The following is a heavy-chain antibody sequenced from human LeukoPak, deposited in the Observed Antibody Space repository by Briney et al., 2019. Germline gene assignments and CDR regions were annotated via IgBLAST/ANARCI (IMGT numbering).Heavy chain of an antibody. Sequence: ASVKVSCKASGYTFTSYYMHWVRQAPGQGLEWMGGINPSGGTTSYAQKFQGRVTMTRDTSTSTVYMELSSLRSEDTAVHYCGRVTGDLAFDIWGQGTMVTVSS. D-gene: IGHD7-27*01. V-gene: IGHV1-46*01. CDR3: GRVTGDLAFDI. J-gene: IGHJ3*02. CDR1: GYTFTSYY. CDR2: INPSGGTT.